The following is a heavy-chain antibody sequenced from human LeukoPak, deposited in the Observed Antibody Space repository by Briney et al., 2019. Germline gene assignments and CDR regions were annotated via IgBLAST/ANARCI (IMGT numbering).Heavy chain of an antibody. CDR1: GFTFDSYG. Sequence: GGSLRLSCAVSGFTFDSYGMHWVRQAPGKGLEWVAFIRYDGSNKYYADSVKGRFTISRDNSKNTLYLQMNSLRAEDTAVYYCAKDQGAKTYSSSSYDYWGQGTLVTVSS. CDR2: IRYDGSNK. J-gene: IGHJ4*02. CDR3: AKDQGAKTYSSSSYDY. V-gene: IGHV3-30*02. D-gene: IGHD6-13*01.